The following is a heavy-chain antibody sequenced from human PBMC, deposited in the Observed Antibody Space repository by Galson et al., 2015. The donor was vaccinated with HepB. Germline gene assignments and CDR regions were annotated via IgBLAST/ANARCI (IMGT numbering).Heavy chain of an antibody. CDR3: ARHHGPLVRGGDYYYYGMDV. CDR1: GFTFSDYY. V-gene: IGHV3-11*03. CDR2: ISSSSSYT. D-gene: IGHD2-15*01. J-gene: IGHJ6*02. Sequence: SLRLSCAASGFTFSDYYMSWIRQAPGKGLEWVSYISSSSSYTNYADSVKGRFTISRDNAKNSLYLQMNSLRAEDTAVYYCARHHGPLVRGGDYYYYGMDVWGQGTTVTVSS.